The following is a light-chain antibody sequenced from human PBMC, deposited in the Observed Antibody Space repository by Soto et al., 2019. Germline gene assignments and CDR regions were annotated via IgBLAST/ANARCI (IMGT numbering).Light chain of an antibody. Sequence: VLTQPASVSGSPGQSITISCTGTSSDVGGYNYVSWYQQHPGKAPKLMIYEVSNRPSGVSNRFSGSKSGNTASLTISGLQAEDEADYYCSSYTSSSTVVFGGGTQLTV. V-gene: IGLV2-14*01. CDR1: SSDVGGYNY. CDR2: EVS. J-gene: IGLJ2*01. CDR3: SSYTSSSTVV.